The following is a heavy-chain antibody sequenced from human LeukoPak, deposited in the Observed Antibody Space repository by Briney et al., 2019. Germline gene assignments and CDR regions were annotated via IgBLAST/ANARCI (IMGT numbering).Heavy chain of an antibody. Sequence: ASVKVSCKASGYTFTSYYIHWVRQAPGQGLEWMGMINPSGGSTSYAQKFQGKVTMTRDTSTSTLYMELSSLRSDDTAVYYCARDHVRSPDRPDYYYYYGMDVWGQGTTVTVSS. V-gene: IGHV1-46*01. J-gene: IGHJ6*02. D-gene: IGHD1-14*01. CDR2: INPSGGST. CDR3: ARDHVRSPDRPDYYYYYGMDV. CDR1: GYTFTSYY.